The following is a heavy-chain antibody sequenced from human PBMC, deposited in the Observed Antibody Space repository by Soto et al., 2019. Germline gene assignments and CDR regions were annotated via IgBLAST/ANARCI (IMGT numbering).Heavy chain of an antibody. D-gene: IGHD4-4*01. Sequence: QVQLQESGPGLVKPSQTLSLTCTVSGGSISSGGYYWSWIRQHPGKGLEWIGYIYYSGSTYYHPSLKSRVTISVDTYKNQFSLKLSSVTAADTAVYYCARDPSSNPYYGMDVWGQGTTVTVSS. V-gene: IGHV4-31*03. CDR1: GGSISSGGYY. CDR3: ARDPSSNPYYGMDV. CDR2: IYYSGST. J-gene: IGHJ6*02.